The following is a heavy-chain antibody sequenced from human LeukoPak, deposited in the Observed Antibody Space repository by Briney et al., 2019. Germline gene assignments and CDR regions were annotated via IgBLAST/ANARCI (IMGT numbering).Heavy chain of an antibody. CDR3: ARAEMATIGGFDY. Sequence: PSETLSLTCTVSGGSISSGSYYWSWIRQPAGKGLEWIGRIYTSGSTNYNPSLKSRVTISVDTSKNQFSLKLSSVTAADTAVYYCARAEMATIGGFDYWGQGTLVTVSS. V-gene: IGHV4-61*02. CDR1: GGSISSGSYY. J-gene: IGHJ4*02. D-gene: IGHD5-24*01. CDR2: IYTSGST.